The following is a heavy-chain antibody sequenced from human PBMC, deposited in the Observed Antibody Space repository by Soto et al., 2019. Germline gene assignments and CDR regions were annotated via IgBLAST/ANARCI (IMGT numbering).Heavy chain of an antibody. D-gene: IGHD2-15*01. J-gene: IGHJ5*02. V-gene: IGHV4-38-2*01. CDR2: IYHSGST. CDR3: ARGGIVVVDSVPHWFDP. CDR1: GYYISSGYY. Sequence: SETLSLTCGVSGYYISSGYYWGWIRQPPGKGLEWIGSIYHSGSTYYNPSLKSRVTISVDTSKNQFSLRLSFVTAADTAAYYCARGGIVVVDSVPHWFDPWGQGTLVTVSS.